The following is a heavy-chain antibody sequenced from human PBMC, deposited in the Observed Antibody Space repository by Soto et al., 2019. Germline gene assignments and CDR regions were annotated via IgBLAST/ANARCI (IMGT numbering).Heavy chain of an antibody. CDR3: ARDPGQDEAMDY. V-gene: IGHV3-33*01. Sequence: PGGSLRLSCVESGFTFSNFGMHWVRQAPGKGLEWVAVIWHDGKNKYYADSAKGRFTVSRDNSKNTLYLQMNSLTAEDTTVYYCARDPGQDEAMDYWGQGTLVTVSS. J-gene: IGHJ4*02. CDR2: IWHDGKNK. CDR1: GFTFSNFG.